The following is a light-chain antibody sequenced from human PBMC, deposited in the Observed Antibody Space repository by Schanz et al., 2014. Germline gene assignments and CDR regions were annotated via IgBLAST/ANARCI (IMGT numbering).Light chain of an antibody. Sequence: DIQMTQSPSSLSASVGDRVTITCQASQDISNYLNWYQQKPGKAPKLLIYDASNLETGVPSRFSGSGSRTDFTLAIDSLQPEDFATYYCQQSFSTPQTFGQGTKVEIK. CDR2: DAS. V-gene: IGKV1-39*01. CDR3: QQSFSTPQT. J-gene: IGKJ1*01. CDR1: QDISNY.